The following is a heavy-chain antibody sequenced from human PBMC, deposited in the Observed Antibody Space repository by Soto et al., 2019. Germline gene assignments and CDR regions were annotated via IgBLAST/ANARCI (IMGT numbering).Heavy chain of an antibody. D-gene: IGHD4-17*01. CDR1: GGSISSSSYY. CDR3: ARRALKNTDGDYYYYYYMDV. V-gene: IGHV4-39*01. CDR2: IYYSGST. J-gene: IGHJ6*03. Sequence: QLQLQESGPGLVKPSETLSLTCTVSGGSISSSSYYWGWIRQPPGKGLEWIGSIYYSGSTYYNPSLKSRVTISVDTSKNQFSLKLSSVTAADTAVYYCARRALKNTDGDYYYYYYMDVWGKGTTVTVSS.